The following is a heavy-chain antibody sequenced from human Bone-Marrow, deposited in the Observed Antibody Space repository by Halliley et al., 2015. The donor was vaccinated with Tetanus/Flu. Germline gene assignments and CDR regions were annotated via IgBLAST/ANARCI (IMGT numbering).Heavy chain of an antibody. CDR1: GASMSNFY. V-gene: IGHV4-59*01. J-gene: IGHJ5*02. Sequence: TLSLTCTVSGASMSNFYWTWIRQPPGKGLEWIGYIYYTGSTNYNPSLRSRVTMSVDTSKKQFSLKLSSVTAADTAVSYCAGAFDRSGYYGGGCFDPWGQGSLLPVSS. D-gene: IGHD3-22*01. CDR3: AGAFDRSGYYGGGCFDP. CDR2: IYYTGST.